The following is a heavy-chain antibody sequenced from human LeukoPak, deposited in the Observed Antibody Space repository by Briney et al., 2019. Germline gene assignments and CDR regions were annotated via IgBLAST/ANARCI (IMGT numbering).Heavy chain of an antibody. Sequence: GGSLRLSCAASGFTFSSYGMHWVRQAPGEGLEWVAFIRYDGSNKYYADSVKGRFTISRDNSKNTLYLQMNSLRAEDTAVYYCAKGDQWLARAAEYFQHWGQGTLVTVSS. J-gene: IGHJ1*01. CDR3: AKGDQWLARAAEYFQH. CDR1: GFTFSSYG. CDR2: IRYDGSNK. V-gene: IGHV3-30*02. D-gene: IGHD6-19*01.